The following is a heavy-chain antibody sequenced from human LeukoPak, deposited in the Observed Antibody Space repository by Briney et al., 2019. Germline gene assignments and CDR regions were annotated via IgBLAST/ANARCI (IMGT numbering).Heavy chain of an antibody. V-gene: IGHV3-33*01. CDR1: GFTFRSYG. Sequence: GGSLRLSCAASGFTFRSYGMHWVRQAPGKGLEWVAVIWYDGSNKYYADSVKGRFTISRDNSKNTLYLQMNSLRAEDTAVYYCARDGSGYYFYYFDYWGQGTLVTVSS. D-gene: IGHD3-22*01. CDR3: ARDGSGYYFYYFDY. CDR2: IWYDGSNK. J-gene: IGHJ4*02.